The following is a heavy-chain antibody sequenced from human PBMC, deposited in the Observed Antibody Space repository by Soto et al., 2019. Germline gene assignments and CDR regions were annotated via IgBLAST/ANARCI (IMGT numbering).Heavy chain of an antibody. Sequence: ALRLSFAASGFTVRSNYMSWVRPAPGKGLGWVSVIYSGGSTYYADSVKGRFTISRDNSKNTLYLQMNSLRAEDTAVYYCAKARQQYQLLFLGYYYGMDVWGQGTTVTVSS. CDR2: IYSGGST. D-gene: IGHD2-2*01. J-gene: IGHJ6*02. V-gene: IGHV3-53*01. CDR1: GFTVRSNY. CDR3: AKARQQYQLLFLGYYYGMDV.